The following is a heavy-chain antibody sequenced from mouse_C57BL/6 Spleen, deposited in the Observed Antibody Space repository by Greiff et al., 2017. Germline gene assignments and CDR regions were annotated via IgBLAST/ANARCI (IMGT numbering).Heavy chain of an antibody. V-gene: IGHV2-2*01. D-gene: IGHD1-1*01. CDR3: AREGDYYGSRWYFDV. Sequence: VKLVESGPGLVQPSQSLSITCTVSGFSLTSYGVHWVRQSPGKGLEWLGVIWSGGSTDYNAAFISRLSISKDNSKSQVFFKMNSLQADDTAIYYCAREGDYYGSRWYFDVWGTGTTVTVSS. CDR2: IWSGGST. J-gene: IGHJ1*03. CDR1: GFSLTSYG.